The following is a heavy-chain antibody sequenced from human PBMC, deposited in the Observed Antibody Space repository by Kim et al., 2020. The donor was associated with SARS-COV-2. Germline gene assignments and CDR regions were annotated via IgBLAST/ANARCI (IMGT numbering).Heavy chain of an antibody. CDR3: ARGPGSSWYREYYFDY. D-gene: IGHD6-13*01. CDR1: GYTFTSYA. CDR2: INTNTGNP. J-gene: IGHJ4*02. Sequence: ASVKVSCKASGYTFTSYAMNWVRQAPGQGLEWMGWINTNTGNPTYAQGFTGRFVFSLDTSVSTAYLQISSLKAEDTAVYYCARGPGSSWYREYYFDYWGQGTLVTVSS. V-gene: IGHV7-4-1*02.